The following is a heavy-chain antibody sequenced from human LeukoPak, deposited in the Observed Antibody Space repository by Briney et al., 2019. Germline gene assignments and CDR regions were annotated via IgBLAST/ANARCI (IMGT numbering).Heavy chain of an antibody. CDR2: IYHSGST. V-gene: IGHV4-38-2*01. CDR3: ARSPERWLQLLIDY. Sequence: SETLSLTCAVSGYSISRGSYWGWIRQPPGNGLEWIRSIYHSGSTYYNPSLKSRVTISVDTSKNQFSLKLSSVTAADTAVYYCARSPERWLQLLIDYWGQGTLVTVSS. J-gene: IGHJ4*02. D-gene: IGHD5-24*01. CDR1: GYSISRGSY.